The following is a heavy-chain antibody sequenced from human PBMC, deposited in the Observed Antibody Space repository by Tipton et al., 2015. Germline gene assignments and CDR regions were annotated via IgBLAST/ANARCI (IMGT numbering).Heavy chain of an antibody. Sequence: SLRLSCAASGLTLATFDMSWVRQAPGKGLEWVSGITRSVISGFGGRTYYADSVRGRFTISRDNSKNTLYLQMNSLRAEDTAVYYCAKVRHRQLPYYFDYWGQGTLVTVSS. D-gene: IGHD5-18*01. CDR3: AKVRHRQLPYYFDY. J-gene: IGHJ4*02. CDR2: ITRSVISGFGGRT. V-gene: IGHV3-23*01. CDR1: GLTLATFD.